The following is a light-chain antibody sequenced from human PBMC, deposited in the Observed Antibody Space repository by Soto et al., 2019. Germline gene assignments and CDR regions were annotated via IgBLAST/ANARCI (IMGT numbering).Light chain of an antibody. Sequence: QSVLTQPPSASGPPGQSVTISCTGTSSDVGAYNYVSWYQHHPGKAPKLMVYEVNKRPSGVPDRFSGSKSGNTASLTVSGLQAEDEADYSCTSHAGTINFPYIFGPGTKVTVL. J-gene: IGLJ1*01. CDR1: SSDVGAYNY. CDR3: TSHAGTINFPYI. CDR2: EVN. V-gene: IGLV2-8*01.